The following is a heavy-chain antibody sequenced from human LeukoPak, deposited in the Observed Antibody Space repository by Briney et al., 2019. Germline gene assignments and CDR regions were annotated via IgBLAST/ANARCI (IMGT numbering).Heavy chain of an antibody. J-gene: IGHJ3*02. CDR2: ISSSSSYI. Sequence: PGGSLRLSCAASGFAFSDYSMNWVRQAPGKGLEWVSSISSSSSYIYYADSVKGRFTISRDNAKNSLYLQMNSLRAEDTAVYYCARAVYGFDAFDIWGQGTMVTVSS. CDR1: GFAFSDYS. D-gene: IGHD4-17*01. V-gene: IGHV3-21*01. CDR3: ARAVYGFDAFDI.